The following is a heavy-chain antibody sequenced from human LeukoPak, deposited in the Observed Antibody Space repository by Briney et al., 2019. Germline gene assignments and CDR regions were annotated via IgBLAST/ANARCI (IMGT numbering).Heavy chain of an antibody. CDR2: IYTSGST. V-gene: IGHV4-61*02. Sequence: SETLSLTCTVSGASISSDSYYWSWIRQPAGKGLEWIGRIYTSGSTNYNPSLKSRVTISVDTSKNQFSLKLSSVTAADTAVYYCTREYVVEWSFDPWGQGTLVTVSS. J-gene: IGHJ5*02. CDR3: TREYVVEWSFDP. CDR1: GASISSDSYY. D-gene: IGHD3-3*01.